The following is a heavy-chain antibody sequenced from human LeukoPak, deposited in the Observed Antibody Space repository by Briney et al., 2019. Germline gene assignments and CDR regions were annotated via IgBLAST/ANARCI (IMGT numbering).Heavy chain of an antibody. J-gene: IGHJ6*02. V-gene: IGHV4-59*08. CDR1: GGSISGYY. D-gene: IGHD3-10*01. CDR3: ARYGSGSYSFGMDV. Sequence: PSETLSLTCTVSGGSISGYYWSWIRQPPGKGLEWIGYIYYSGSTNYNPSLKSRVTISVDTSKNQFSLKLSSVTAADTAVYYCARYGSGSYSFGMDVWGQGTTVTVSS. CDR2: IYYSGST.